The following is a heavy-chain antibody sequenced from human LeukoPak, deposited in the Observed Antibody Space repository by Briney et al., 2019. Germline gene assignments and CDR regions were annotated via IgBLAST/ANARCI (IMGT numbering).Heavy chain of an antibody. CDR2: IRYDGSNK. D-gene: IGHD1-26*01. CDR1: GFTFSSYG. J-gene: IGHJ4*02. CDR3: AKDRWELLQWGYYFDY. Sequence: GGSLRLSCAASGFTFSSYGMHWVRQAPGKGLEWVACIRYDGSNKYYADSVKGRFTISRDNSKNTLYLQMNSLRAEDTAVYYCAKDRWELLQWGYYFDYWGQGTLVTVSS. V-gene: IGHV3-30*02.